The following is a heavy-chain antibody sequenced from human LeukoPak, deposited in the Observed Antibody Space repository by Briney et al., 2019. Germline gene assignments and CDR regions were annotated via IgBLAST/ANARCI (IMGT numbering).Heavy chain of an antibody. V-gene: IGHV3-48*03. CDR2: ISSSGSTI. J-gene: IGHJ5*02. D-gene: IGHD6-19*01. CDR3: ARESSAVAATGWFDP. CDR1: GFTFSSYE. Sequence: PGGSLRLSCAASGFTFSSYEMNWVRQAPGKGLEWASYISSSGSTIYYADSVKGRFTISRDNAKNSLYLQMNSLRAEDTAVYYCARESSAVAATGWFDPWGQGTLVTVSS.